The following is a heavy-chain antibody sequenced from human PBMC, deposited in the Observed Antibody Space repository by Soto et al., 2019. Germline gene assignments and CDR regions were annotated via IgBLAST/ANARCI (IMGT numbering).Heavy chain of an antibody. Sequence: PGGSLRLSCAASGFTFDDYAMHWVRQAPGKGLEWVSGISWNSGSIGYADSVKGRFTISRDNAKNSLYLQMNSLRAEDTALYYCAKDIRRGYSSSWDYFDYWGQGTLVTVSS. CDR3: AKDIRRGYSSSWDYFDY. J-gene: IGHJ4*02. CDR1: GFTFDDYA. CDR2: ISWNSGSI. D-gene: IGHD6-13*01. V-gene: IGHV3-9*01.